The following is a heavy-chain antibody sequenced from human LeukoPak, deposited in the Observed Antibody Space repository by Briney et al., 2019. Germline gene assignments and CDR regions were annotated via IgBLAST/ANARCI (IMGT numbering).Heavy chain of an antibody. D-gene: IGHD2-15*01. CDR3: ARDTGSPFDP. V-gene: IGHV3-21*01. J-gene: IGHJ5*02. CDR2: IGSSSSYI. CDR1: GFTFSSYS. Sequence: GGSLRLSCAASGFTFSSYSMNWVRQAPGKGLEWVSSIGSSSSYIYYADSVKGRFTISRDNAKNSLYLQMNSLRAEDTAVYYCARDTGSPFDPWGQGTLVTVSS.